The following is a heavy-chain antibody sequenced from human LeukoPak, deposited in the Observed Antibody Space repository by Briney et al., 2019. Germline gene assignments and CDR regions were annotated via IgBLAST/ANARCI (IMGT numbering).Heavy chain of an antibody. CDR1: GGSISSSSYY. D-gene: IGHD2-2*02. CDR3: ATHPGGYCASTSCYTGGVWDN. J-gene: IGHJ4*02. V-gene: IGHV4-39*07. Sequence: PSETLSLTCTVSGGSISSSSYYWGWIRQPPGKGLEWIGSIYYSGSTYYNPSLKSRVTISVDTSKNQFSLKLSSVTAADTAVYYCATHPGGYCASTSCYTGGVWDNWGQGTLVTVSS. CDR2: IYYSGST.